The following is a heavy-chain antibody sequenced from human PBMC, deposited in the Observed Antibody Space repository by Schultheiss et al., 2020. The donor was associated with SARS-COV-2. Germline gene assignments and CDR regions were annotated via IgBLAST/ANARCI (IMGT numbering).Heavy chain of an antibody. V-gene: IGHV3-23*01. CDR1: GFTFSSYA. Sequence: GGSLRLSCAASGFTFSSYAMSWVRQAPGKGLEWVSAISGSGGSTYYADSVKGRFTISRDNSKNTLYLQMNSLRAEDTAVYYCARGSYDSSGYYREYFQHWGQGTLVTVSS. CDR3: ARGSYDSSGYYREYFQH. J-gene: IGHJ1*01. D-gene: IGHD3-22*01. CDR2: ISGSGGST.